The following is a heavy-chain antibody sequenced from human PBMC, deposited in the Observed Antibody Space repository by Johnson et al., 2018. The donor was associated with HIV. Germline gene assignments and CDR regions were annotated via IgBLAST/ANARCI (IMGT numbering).Heavy chain of an antibody. CDR3: ARRGGSGWSAFDI. V-gene: IGHV3-30*04. CDR2: ISYDGSNK. Sequence: QVQLVESGGGVVQPGRSLRLSCAVSGFTFNNYPMHWVRQAPGKGLEWVAVISYDGSNKYYGDSVKGRFTISRDNAKNSLYLQMNSLRAEDTALYYCARRGGSGWSAFDIWGQGTMVTVSS. D-gene: IGHD6-19*01. J-gene: IGHJ3*02. CDR1: GFTFNNYP.